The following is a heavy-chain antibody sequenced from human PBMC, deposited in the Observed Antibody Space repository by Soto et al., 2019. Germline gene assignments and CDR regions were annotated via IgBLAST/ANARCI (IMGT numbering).Heavy chain of an antibody. D-gene: IGHD3-10*01. CDR1: GGSISSGDYY. CDR2: IYYSGST. CDR3: AREGLGELEDYGMDV. Sequence: LTCTVSGGSISSGDYYWSWIRQPPGKGLEWIGYIYYSGSTYYNPSLKSRVTISVDTSKNQFSLKLSSVTAADTAVYYCAREGLGELEDYGMDVWGQGTTVTVSS. J-gene: IGHJ6*02. V-gene: IGHV4-30-4*01.